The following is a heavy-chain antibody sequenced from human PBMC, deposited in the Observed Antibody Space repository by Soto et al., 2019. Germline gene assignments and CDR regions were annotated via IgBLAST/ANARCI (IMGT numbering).Heavy chain of an antibody. Sequence: ESLKFSCAASGITATDHYVNSDRQAPGKGLEWVSVIYIGGVTYYRDSVKRRFTLSRYPSDNSVSLLMKNLTVADSAVYCCAIGLQRADHWGLGPLVTVSA. CDR2: IYIGGVT. CDR3: AIGLQRADH. V-gene: IGHV3-53*01. CDR1: GITATDHY. J-gene: IGHJ5*02. D-gene: IGHD6-25*01.